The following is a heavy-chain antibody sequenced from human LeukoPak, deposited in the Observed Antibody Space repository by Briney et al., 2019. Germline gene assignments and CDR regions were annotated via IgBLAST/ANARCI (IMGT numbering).Heavy chain of an antibody. D-gene: IGHD6-19*01. CDR2: ISYDGSNK. CDR3: AVAGYSSGWYVVDY. J-gene: IGHJ4*02. Sequence: GRSLRLSCAASGFTFSSYGMHWVRQAPYKGLEWVAVISYDGSNKYYADFVMGRFTISRDNSKNTLYLQVNSVRAEDTAVYHCAVAGYSSGWYVVDYWGQGTLVTVSS. V-gene: IGHV3-30*03. CDR1: GFTFSSYG.